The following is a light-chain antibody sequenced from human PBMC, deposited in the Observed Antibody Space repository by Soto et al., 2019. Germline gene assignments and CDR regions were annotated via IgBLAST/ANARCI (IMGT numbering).Light chain of an antibody. J-gene: IGLJ2*01. CDR3: AAWDDSLSGVV. V-gene: IGLV1-47*01. Sequence: QYVLTQPPSASGTPGQRVTISCSGSSCDIGSNYVYWYQQLPGTAPKLLIYRNNQRPSGVPDRFSGSKSGTSASLAISGLRSEDEADYYCAAWDDSLSGVVFGGGTKVTVL. CDR1: SCDIGSNY. CDR2: RNN.